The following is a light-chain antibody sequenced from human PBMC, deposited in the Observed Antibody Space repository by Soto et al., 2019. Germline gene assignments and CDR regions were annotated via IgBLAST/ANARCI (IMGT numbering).Light chain of an antibody. Sequence: QLVLTKSPSASASLGASVKLTCTLSSGHSSYAIAWHQQQPEQGPRYLMKLKSDGSHSKGDGIPDRFSGSSSGAERYLTISILQSEDEADYYCQTWGTDIKGVFGGGTKLTVL. CDR2: LKSDGSH. CDR3: QTWGTDIKGV. CDR1: SGHSSYA. J-gene: IGLJ2*01. V-gene: IGLV4-69*01.